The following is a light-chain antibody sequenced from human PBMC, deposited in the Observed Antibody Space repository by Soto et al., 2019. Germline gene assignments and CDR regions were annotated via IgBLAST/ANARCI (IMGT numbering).Light chain of an antibody. CDR2: RAS. Sequence: EFVLTQSPGTLSLSPGERATLSCRASQSVSSNLAWYQQKPGQAPRLLIQRASTRATGIPARFSGSGSGTEFTLTISSLQSEDFAVYFCQQYNNWPGTFGQGTKVDIK. CDR3: QQYNNWPGT. CDR1: QSVSSN. J-gene: IGKJ1*01. V-gene: IGKV3-15*01.